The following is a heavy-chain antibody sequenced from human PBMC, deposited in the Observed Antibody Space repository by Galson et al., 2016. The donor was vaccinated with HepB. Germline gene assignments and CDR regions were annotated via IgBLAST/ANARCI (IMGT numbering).Heavy chain of an antibody. CDR1: GFTFSDYY. Sequence: SLRLSCAASGFTFSDYYMRWIRQAPGKGLEWISYISSDTIYTNYAGSVKGRSTISRDNAKNSLYLQMNSLRPEDTAVYYCASAPYRSAYTFGYYYMDVWGKGTTVTVSS. CDR2: ISSDTIYT. D-gene: IGHD3-16*01. CDR3: ASAPYRSAYTFGYYYMDV. V-gene: IGHV3-11*06. J-gene: IGHJ6*03.